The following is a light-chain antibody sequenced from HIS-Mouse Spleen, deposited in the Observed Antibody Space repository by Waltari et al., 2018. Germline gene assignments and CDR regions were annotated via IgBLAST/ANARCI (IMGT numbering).Light chain of an antibody. CDR3: QQLNSYPQET. J-gene: IGKJ4*01. Sequence: DIVMTQSPLSLPVTPGEPASISCRSSQSLLHSNGYNYLDWYLQKPGQSPQLLIYLGSNRASGVPDRFSGSGSGTEFTLTISSLQPEDFATYYCQQLNSYPQETFGGGTKVEIK. CDR2: LGS. CDR1: QSLLHSNGYNY. V-gene: IGKV2-28*01.